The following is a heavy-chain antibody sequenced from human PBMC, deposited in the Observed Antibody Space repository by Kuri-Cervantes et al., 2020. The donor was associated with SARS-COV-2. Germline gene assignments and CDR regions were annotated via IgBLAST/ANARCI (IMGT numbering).Heavy chain of an antibody. J-gene: IGHJ3*01. CDR3: ARRLRGTTVTNGKLTNFLDL. V-gene: IGHV4-39*01. CDR1: GGSLPSDNYY. CDR2: IFSNGSP. Sequence: SETLSLTCSVSGGSLPSDNYYWGWTRQSPGKGLEWIGSIFSNGSPYHNPSLKSRVTISVDTSKNQCSLKLISVTAADTGVYYCARRLRGTTVTNGKLTNFLDLWGQGTMVTVSS. D-gene: IGHD4-17*01.